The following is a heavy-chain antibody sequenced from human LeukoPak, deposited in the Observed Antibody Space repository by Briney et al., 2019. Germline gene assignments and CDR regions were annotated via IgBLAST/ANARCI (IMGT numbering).Heavy chain of an antibody. CDR2: FDPENRKT. V-gene: IGHV1-24*01. CDR1: GFTLTELS. D-gene: IGHD2/OR15-2a*01. J-gene: IGHJ3*02. Sequence: GASVKVSCKVSGFTLTELSIHWVRQAPGKGPEWMGSFDPENRKTVYAQKFQGRVTMTEDTSTDTAYMEVTSLRFEDTAVYYCARGDSLTFLDAFDIWGQGTTVTVSS. CDR3: ARGDSLTFLDAFDI.